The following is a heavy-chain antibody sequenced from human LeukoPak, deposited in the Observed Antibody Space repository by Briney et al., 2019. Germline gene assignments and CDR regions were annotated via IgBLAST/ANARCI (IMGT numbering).Heavy chain of an antibody. CDR3: AADLGVGS. V-gene: IGHV1-24*01. D-gene: IGHD2-15*01. J-gene: IGHJ4*02. CDR2: FDPEVGEA. CDR1: GYPLIELT. Sequence: ASVKVSCKVSGYPLIELTMHWVRQAPGKGLEWMGGFDPEVGEAVYAQKFQGRMSMTEATSSDTAYLELRSLGSDDTAKYYCAADLGVGSWGQGTLVTVSS.